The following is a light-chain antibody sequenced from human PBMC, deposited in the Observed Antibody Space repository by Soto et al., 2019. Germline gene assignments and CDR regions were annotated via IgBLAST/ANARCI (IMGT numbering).Light chain of an antibody. CDR1: SSDVGGYDY. J-gene: IGLJ1*01. CDR3: SSYTSSSTYV. V-gene: IGLV2-14*01. Sequence: QSVLTQPASVSGSPGQSIALSCTGNSSDVGGYDYVSWYQQHPGKAPKVMIYDVSNRPSGVSNRFSGSKSGNTASLTISGLQAEDEADYYCSSYTSSSTYVFGTGTKVTVL. CDR2: DVS.